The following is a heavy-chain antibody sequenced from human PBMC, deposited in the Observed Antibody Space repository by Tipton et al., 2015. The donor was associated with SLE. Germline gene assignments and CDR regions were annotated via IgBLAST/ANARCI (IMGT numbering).Heavy chain of an antibody. V-gene: IGHV4-34*01. J-gene: IGHJ5*01. CDR3: ARGGDSSGFGWFDS. CDR1: GGSFSGYY. CDR2: INHSGST. D-gene: IGHD6-19*01. Sequence: TLSLTCAVYGGSFSGYYWSWIRQPPGKGLEWIGDINHSGSTNYNPSLKSRVTISVDTSKNQFSLKLSSVTAADTAVYYCARGGDSSGFGWFDSWGQGTLVTVSS.